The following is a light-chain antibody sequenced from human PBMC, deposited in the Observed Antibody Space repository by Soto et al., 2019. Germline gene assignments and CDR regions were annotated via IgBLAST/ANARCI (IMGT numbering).Light chain of an antibody. V-gene: IGKV3-20*01. CDR3: QQYRSSPIT. CDR2: GAS. Sequence: EIVCTHSSVTLSFSPVERATLSCRASQSVSSRLAWYQQKPGQAPRLLISGASSRATGIPDRFSGSGSATDFTLTISRLEPEDFALYYCQQYRSSPITFGQGTRLEI. CDR1: QSVSSR. J-gene: IGKJ5*01.